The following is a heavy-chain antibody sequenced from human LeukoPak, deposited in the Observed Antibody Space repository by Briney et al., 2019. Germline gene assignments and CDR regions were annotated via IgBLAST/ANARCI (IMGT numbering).Heavy chain of an antibody. J-gene: IGHJ4*02. V-gene: IGHV4-4*07. Sequence: PSETLSLTCTVSGGSISSYYWSWIRQPAGKGLEWIGRIYTSGSTNYNPSLKSRVTMSVDTSKNQFSLKLSSVTAADTAVYYCAREYYYDSSGIYYLDYWGQGTLVTVSS. CDR3: AREYYYDSSGIYYLDY. CDR2: IYTSGST. D-gene: IGHD3-22*01. CDR1: GGSISSYY.